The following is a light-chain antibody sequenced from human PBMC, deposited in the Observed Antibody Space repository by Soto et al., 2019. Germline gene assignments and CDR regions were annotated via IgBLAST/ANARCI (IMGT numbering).Light chain of an antibody. Sequence: EIVLTQSPGTLSLSPGERATLSCRASQSVSSSYLAWYQQKPGQAPRPLIYGASSRATGIPDRFSGSGSGTDFTLTISRLEPEDFAVYYCQQYGSSPSSTFGQGTKVDIK. CDR2: GAS. CDR1: QSVSSSY. J-gene: IGKJ2*01. V-gene: IGKV3-20*01. CDR3: QQYGSSPSST.